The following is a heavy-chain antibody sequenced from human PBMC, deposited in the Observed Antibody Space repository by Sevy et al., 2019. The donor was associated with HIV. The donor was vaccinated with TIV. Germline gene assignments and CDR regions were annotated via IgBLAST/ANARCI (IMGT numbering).Heavy chain of an antibody. CDR2: VTGDSTYI. J-gene: IGHJ4*02. CDR1: GFTFSTYN. CDR3: ARDRPILNYYASSGYNYYFDY. D-gene: IGHD3-22*01. V-gene: IGHV3-21*01. Sequence: GGSLRLSCAASGFTFSTYNMNWVRQAPGKGLEWDSSVTGDSTYIYHADSVKGRFTISRDNAKNSLYLQMNSLRAEDTAVYYCARDRPILNYYASSGYNYYFDYWGPGTLVTVSS.